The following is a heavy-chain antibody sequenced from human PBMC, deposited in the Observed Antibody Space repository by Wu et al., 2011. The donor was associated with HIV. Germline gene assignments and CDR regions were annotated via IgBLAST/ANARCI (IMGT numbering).Heavy chain of an antibody. CDR1: GGTFSSYA. J-gene: IGHJ4*02. D-gene: IGHD3-10*01. Sequence: QVQLVQSGAEVKKPGSSVKVSCKASGGTFSSYAISWVRQAPGQGLEWMGRIIPIFGTANYAQKFQGRVTITADESTSTAYMELSSLRSEDTAVYYCARELRRPAVMVRGVLGGFDYWGQGTLVTVSS. CDR2: IIPIFGTA. V-gene: IGHV1-69*15. CDR3: ARELRRPAVMVRGVLGGFDY.